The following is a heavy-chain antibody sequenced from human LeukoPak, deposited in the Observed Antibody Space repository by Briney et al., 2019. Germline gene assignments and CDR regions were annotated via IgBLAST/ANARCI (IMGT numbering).Heavy chain of an antibody. CDR1: GYTFTSSG. Sequence: WASERVSRTASGYTFTSSGISWVRQAPGQGREWRGWISAYNGNTNYTQKLQDRVTMTTDTSTSTAYMGLRSLRSDDRAVYYCARDRGPGVLAAAGTALPFHPWGQGTLVTVSS. J-gene: IGHJ5*02. D-gene: IGHD6-13*01. CDR3: ARDRGPGVLAAAGTALPFHP. V-gene: IGHV1-18*01. CDR2: ISAYNGNT.